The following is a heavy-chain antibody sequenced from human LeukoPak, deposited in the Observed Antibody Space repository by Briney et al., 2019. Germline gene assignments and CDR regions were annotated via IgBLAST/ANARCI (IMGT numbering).Heavy chain of an antibody. CDR2: INHSGST. CDR3: ARGLIAARAAEYYYYYYYMDV. CDR1: GGSFSGYY. V-gene: IGHV4-34*01. Sequence: SETLSLTCAVYGGSFSGYYWSWIRQPPGKGLEWIGEINHSGSTNYNPSLKSRVTISVDTSKNQFSLKLSSVTAADTAVYYCARGLIAARAAEYYYYYYYMDVWGKGTTVTVSS. J-gene: IGHJ6*03. D-gene: IGHD6-6*01.